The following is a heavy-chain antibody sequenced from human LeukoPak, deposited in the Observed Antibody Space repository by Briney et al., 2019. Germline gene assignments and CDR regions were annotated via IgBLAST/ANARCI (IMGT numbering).Heavy chain of an antibody. Sequence: GGSLRLSCAASGFTFSSYVMHWVRQAPGKGLEWVAVIWYDGSNKYYADSVKGRFTISRDNSKNTLYLQMNSLRAEDTAVYYCARDRSSGSLDYWGQGTLVTVSS. CDR3: ARDRSSGSLDY. CDR1: GFTFSSYV. D-gene: IGHD6-19*01. CDR2: IWYDGSNK. J-gene: IGHJ4*02. V-gene: IGHV3-33*01.